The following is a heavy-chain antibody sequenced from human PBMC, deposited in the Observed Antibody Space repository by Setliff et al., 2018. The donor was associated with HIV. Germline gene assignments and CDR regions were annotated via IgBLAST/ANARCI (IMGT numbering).Heavy chain of an antibody. D-gene: IGHD2-21*02. CDR3: ARDHMVVTATAGFYYYGMDV. J-gene: IGHJ6*02. V-gene: IGHV4-30-2*03. CDR2: FHSSGST. CDR1: GGSISSGGYS. Sequence: PSETLSLTCAVSGGSISSGGYSWTWIRQPPGQGLEWIGSFHSSGSTSYNPSLKSRVTISVDRSQNHFSLKLSSVTAADTAVYYCARDHMVVTATAGFYYYGMDVWGQGTTVTVSS.